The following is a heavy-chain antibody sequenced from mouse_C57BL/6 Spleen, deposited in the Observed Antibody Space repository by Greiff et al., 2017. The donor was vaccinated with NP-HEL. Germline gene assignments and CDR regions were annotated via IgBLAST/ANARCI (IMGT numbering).Heavy chain of an antibody. Sequence: VQLKQSGPELVKPGDSVKISCKASGYSFTGYFMNWVMQSHGKSLEWIGRINPYNGDTFYNQKFKGKATLTVDKSSSTAHMELRSLTSEDSAVYYCARGPTVVAHYFDYWGQGTTLTVSS. CDR2: INPYNGDT. CDR3: ARGPTVVAHYFDY. V-gene: IGHV1-20*01. J-gene: IGHJ2*01. CDR1: GYSFTGYF. D-gene: IGHD1-1*01.